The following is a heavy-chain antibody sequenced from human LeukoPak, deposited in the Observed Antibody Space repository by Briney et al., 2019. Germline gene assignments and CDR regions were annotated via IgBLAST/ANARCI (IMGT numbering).Heavy chain of an antibody. Sequence: SETLPLTCTVSGGSVSSGSYYWSWIRQPPGKGLEWIGYIYYSGSTNYNPSLKSRVTISVDTSKNQFSLKLSSVTAADTAVYYCARIGIAAERVDFWGQGTLVTVSS. V-gene: IGHV4-61*01. J-gene: IGHJ4*02. CDR3: ARIGIAAERVDF. CDR1: GGSVSSGSYY. CDR2: IYYSGST. D-gene: IGHD6-13*01.